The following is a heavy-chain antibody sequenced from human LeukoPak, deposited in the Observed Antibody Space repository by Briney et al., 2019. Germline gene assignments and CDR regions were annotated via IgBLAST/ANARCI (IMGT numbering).Heavy chain of an antibody. CDR2: INHSGST. CDR1: GGSFSGYY. D-gene: IGHD2-2*01. CDR3: ARGLLGYCSSTSCRHAYFDY. J-gene: IGHJ4*02. V-gene: IGHV4-34*01. Sequence: SETLSLTCAVYGGSFSGYYWSWIRQPPGKGLEWIGEINHSGSTNYNPSLKSRVTISVDTSKNQFSLKLSSVTAADTAVYYCARGLLGYCSSTSCRHAYFDYSGPGTLVTVSS.